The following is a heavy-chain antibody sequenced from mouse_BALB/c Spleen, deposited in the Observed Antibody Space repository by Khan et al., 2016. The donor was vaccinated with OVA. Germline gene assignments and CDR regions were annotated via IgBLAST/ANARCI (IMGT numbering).Heavy chain of an antibody. J-gene: IGHJ4*01. CDR2: ISYSGNT. CDR3: AKQNYYGYALDY. CDR1: GYSITSNYA. V-gene: IGHV3-2*02. Sequence: EVQLQESGPGLVKPSQSLSLTCTVTGYSITSNYAWSWLRQFPGNKLEWTGYISYSGNTNYNPSLNSRISVTRATSENQFFLQLTAVTTGDTATYYCAKQNYYGYALDYWGQGTSVTVSS. D-gene: IGHD1-1*01.